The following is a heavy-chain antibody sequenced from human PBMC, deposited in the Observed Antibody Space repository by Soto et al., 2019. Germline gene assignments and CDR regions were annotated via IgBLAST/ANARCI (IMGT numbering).Heavy chain of an antibody. V-gene: IGHV3-30-3*01. CDR2: ISYDGSNK. J-gene: IGHJ6*02. Sequence: GGSLRLSCAASGFTFSSYAMHWVRQAPGKGLEWVAVISYDGSNKYYADSVKGRFTISRDNSKNTLYLQMNSLRAEDTAVYYCARDMAPPSHTCCSGGSCSQAYYYYGMDVWGQGTTVTVPS. D-gene: IGHD2-15*01. CDR3: ARDMAPPSHTCCSGGSCSQAYYYYGMDV. CDR1: GFTFSSYA.